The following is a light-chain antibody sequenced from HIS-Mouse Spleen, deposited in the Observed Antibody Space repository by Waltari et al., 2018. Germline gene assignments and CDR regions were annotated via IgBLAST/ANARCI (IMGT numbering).Light chain of an antibody. Sequence: QSALTQPASASGSPGQSITISCTGTSSDVGGYNYVSCYQQHPGKAPKLMIYDGSNRPSGVSNRFSGSKSGNTASLTISGLQAEDEADYYCSSYTSSSTLVFGGGTKLTVL. J-gene: IGLJ2*01. CDR2: DGS. CDR3: SSYTSSSTLV. V-gene: IGLV2-14*03. CDR1: SSDVGGYNY.